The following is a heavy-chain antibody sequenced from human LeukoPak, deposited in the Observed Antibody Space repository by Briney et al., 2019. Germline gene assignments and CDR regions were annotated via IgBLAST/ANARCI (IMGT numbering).Heavy chain of an antibody. V-gene: IGHV4-30-4*08. D-gene: IGHD2-2*01. CDR1: GGSISSGDYY. Sequence: PSETLSLTCTVSGGSISSGDYYWSWIRQPPGKGLEWIGYIYYSGSTYYNPSLKSRVTISVDTSKNQFSLKLSSVTAADTAVYYCARAQRLYQLLSWFDPWGQGTLVTVSS. CDR2: IYYSGST. J-gene: IGHJ5*02. CDR3: ARAQRLYQLLSWFDP.